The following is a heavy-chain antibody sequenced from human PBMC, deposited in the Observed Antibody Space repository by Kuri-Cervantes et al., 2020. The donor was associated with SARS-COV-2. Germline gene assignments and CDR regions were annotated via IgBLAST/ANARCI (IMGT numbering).Heavy chain of an antibody. J-gene: IGHJ3*02. D-gene: IGHD6-19*01. CDR3: AFPISGWYGGAFDI. Sequence: GESLKISCAASGFTFSSYWMHWVRQAPGKGLVWVSRIKSDGSSTSYADSVKGRFTISRDNAKNTLYLQMNSLRAEDTAVYYCAFPISGWYGGAFDIRGQGTMVTVSS. CDR1: GFTFSSYW. CDR2: IKSDGSST. V-gene: IGHV3-74*01.